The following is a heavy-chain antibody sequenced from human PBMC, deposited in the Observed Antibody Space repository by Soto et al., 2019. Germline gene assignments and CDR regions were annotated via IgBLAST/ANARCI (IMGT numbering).Heavy chain of an antibody. D-gene: IGHD3-10*01. V-gene: IGHV3-74*01. Sequence: QPGGSLRLSCAASGFTFSSYWMHWVRQAPGKGLVWVSRINSDGSSTSYADSVKGRFAISRDNAKNTLYLQMNSLRAEDTAVYYCARDPDNMAAYYYGMDVWGQGTTVTVSS. CDR1: GFTFSSYW. J-gene: IGHJ6*02. CDR2: INSDGSST. CDR3: ARDPDNMAAYYYGMDV.